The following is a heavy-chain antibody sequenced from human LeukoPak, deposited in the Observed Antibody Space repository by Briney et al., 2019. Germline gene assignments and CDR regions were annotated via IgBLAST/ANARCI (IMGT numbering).Heavy chain of an antibody. D-gene: IGHD3-22*01. J-gene: IGHJ4*02. CDR1: VDSISRYY. CDR3: ARDNYYYDSSGYYFFPRY. Sequence: PSGPLSLTCTVSVDSISRYYWSWLRHPAGKALEWIGRIYTSGSTNYNPSLKSRVTMSVDTSKNQFCLKLSSVTAADTAVYYCARDNYYYDSSGYYFFPRYWGQGTLVTVSS. V-gene: IGHV4-4*07. CDR2: IYTSGST.